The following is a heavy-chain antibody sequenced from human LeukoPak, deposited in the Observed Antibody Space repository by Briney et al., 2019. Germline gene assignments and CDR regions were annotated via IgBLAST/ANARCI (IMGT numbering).Heavy chain of an antibody. V-gene: IGHV1-18*01. J-gene: IGHJ6*02. D-gene: IGHD3-3*01. CDR3: ARGRDFWSGYYGYYGMDV. CDR1: GYTFTSYG. CDR2: ISAYNGNT. Sequence: ASVKVSCKASGYTFTSYGISWVRQAPGQGLEWMGWISAYNGNTNYAQKLQGRVTMTTDTSTSTAYMELRSLRSDDTAVYYCARGRDFWSGYYGYYGMDVWGQGTTVTVSS.